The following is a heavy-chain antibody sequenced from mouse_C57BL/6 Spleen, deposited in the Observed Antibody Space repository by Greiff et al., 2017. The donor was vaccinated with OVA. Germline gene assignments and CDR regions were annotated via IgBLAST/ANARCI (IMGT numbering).Heavy chain of an antibody. D-gene: IGHD2-3*01. J-gene: IGHJ4*01. CDR2: INPNNGGT. CDR3: ARCDGYYVYAMDY. V-gene: IGHV1-26*01. CDR1: GYTFTDYY. Sequence: EVQLQQSGPELVKPGASVKISCKASGYTFTDYYMNWVKQSHGKSLEWIGDINPNNGGTSYNQKFKGKATLTVDKSSSTAYMELRSLTSEDSAVYYCARCDGYYVYAMDYWGQGTSVTVSS.